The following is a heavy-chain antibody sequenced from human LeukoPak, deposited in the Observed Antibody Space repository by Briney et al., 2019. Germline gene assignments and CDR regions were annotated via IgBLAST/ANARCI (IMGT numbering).Heavy chain of an antibody. CDR3: ARVLLWFGELGAFDI. CDR1: GYSITNNYY. V-gene: IGHV4-38-2*01. D-gene: IGHD3-10*01. Sequence: SETLSLTCAVSGYSITNNYYWGWIRRPPGKGLEWIGSIYHSGSTYYNPSLKSRVTISVDTSKNQLSLKLSSVTAADTAVYYCARVLLWFGELGAFDIWGQGTMVTVSS. J-gene: IGHJ3*02. CDR2: IYHSGST.